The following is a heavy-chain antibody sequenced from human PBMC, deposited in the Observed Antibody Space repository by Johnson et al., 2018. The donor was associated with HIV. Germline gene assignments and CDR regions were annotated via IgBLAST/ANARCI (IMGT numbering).Heavy chain of an antibody. CDR2: ISWNRGRK. V-gene: IGHV3-9*01. CDR1: GFTFDDYA. J-gene: IGHJ3*02. CDR3: ARTPDTGDAFDI. D-gene: IGHD3-10*01. Sequence: VQLVESGGGLVQPGRSLRLSCAASGFTFDDYAMHWVRQAPGEGLEWVSGISWNRGRKGYADSVKGRFTISRDSAKNSLYLQMNSLRAEDTAVYYCARTPDTGDAFDIWGQGTMVTVSS.